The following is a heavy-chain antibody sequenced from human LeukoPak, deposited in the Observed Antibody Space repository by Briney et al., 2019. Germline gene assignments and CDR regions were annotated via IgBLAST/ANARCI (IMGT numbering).Heavy chain of an antibody. CDR2: ISGSGGST. CDR3: AKAQGPDDFWSGYRYYYGMDV. CDR1: GFTFSSYW. J-gene: IGHJ6*02. V-gene: IGHV3-23*01. D-gene: IGHD3-3*01. Sequence: PGGSLRLSCAASGFTFSSYWMSWVRQAPGKGLEWVSAISGSGGSTYYADSVEGRFTISRDNSKNTLYLQMNSLRAEDTAVYYCAKAQGPDDFWSGYRYYYGMDVWGQGTTVTVSS.